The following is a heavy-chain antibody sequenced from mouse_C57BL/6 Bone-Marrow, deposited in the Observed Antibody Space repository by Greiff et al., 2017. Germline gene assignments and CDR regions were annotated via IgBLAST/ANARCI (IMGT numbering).Heavy chain of an antibody. CDR3: TRIGIYYNFDY. CDR2: IDPETGGT. CDR1: GYTFTDYE. V-gene: IGHV1-15*01. Sequence: VQLQQSGAELVRPGASVTLSCKASGYTFTDYEMHWVKQTPVHGLEWIGAIDPETGGTAYNQKFKVKAILTADKSSSTAYMELRSLTSEDSAVYYCTRIGIYYNFDYWGQGTTLSVSS. J-gene: IGHJ2*01. D-gene: IGHD2-1*01.